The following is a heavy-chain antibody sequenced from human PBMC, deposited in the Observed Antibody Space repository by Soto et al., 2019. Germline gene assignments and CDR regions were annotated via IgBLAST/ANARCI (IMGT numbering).Heavy chain of an antibody. J-gene: IGHJ5*02. CDR2: MNPNTGNK. Sequence: QVQLVQSGAEVREPGDSVTVSCTASGYTLINHDINWVRQAAGQGLEWMGWMNPNTGNKSFAPRFQGRITMTTNTSISTCYMKLSSLRSDDTAVYYCPRGPFRSSSHWCDPWGQGALVTVSS. CDR1: GYTLINHD. V-gene: IGHV1-8*01. D-gene: IGHD6-6*01. CDR3: PRGPFRSSSHWCDP.